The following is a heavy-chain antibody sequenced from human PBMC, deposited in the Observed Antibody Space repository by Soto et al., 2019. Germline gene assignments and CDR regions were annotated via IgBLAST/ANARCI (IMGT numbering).Heavy chain of an antibody. CDR1: GFTFSNYA. D-gene: IGHD3-10*01. J-gene: IGHJ4*02. CDR2: ITWNSGSL. V-gene: IGHV3-9*01. Sequence: EVQLVESGGGLVQPGRSLRLSCAASGFTFSNYAMHWVRQAPGKGLEWVSLITWNSGSLSYADSVKGRFTISRDNAKNYLYLDMNSLRPEDTALYYCANSFGSGSYPFDSWGQGTLVTVSS. CDR3: ANSFGSGSYPFDS.